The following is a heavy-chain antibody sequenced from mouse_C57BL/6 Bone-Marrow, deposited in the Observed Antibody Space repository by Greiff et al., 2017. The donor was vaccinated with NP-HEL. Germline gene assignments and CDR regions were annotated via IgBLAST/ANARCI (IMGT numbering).Heavy chain of an antibody. D-gene: IGHD4-1*01. CDR3: VANWDTYYAMDY. CDR1: GYAFSSYW. Sequence: QVQLQQSGAELVKPGASVKISCKASGYAFSSYWMNWVKQRPGKGLEWIGQIYPGDGDTNYNGKFKGKATLTADKSSSTAYMQLSSLTSEDSAVYFCVANWDTYYAMDYWGQGTSVTVSS. J-gene: IGHJ4*01. V-gene: IGHV1-80*01. CDR2: IYPGDGDT.